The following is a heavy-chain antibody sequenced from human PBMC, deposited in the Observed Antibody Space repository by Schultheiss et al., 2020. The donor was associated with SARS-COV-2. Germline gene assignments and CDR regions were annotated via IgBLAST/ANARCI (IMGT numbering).Heavy chain of an antibody. CDR2: IYSGGST. CDR1: GFTFSSYS. J-gene: IGHJ4*02. V-gene: IGHV3-66*01. Sequence: GESLKISCAASGFTFSSYSMHWVRQAPGKGLEWVSVIYSGGSTYYADSVKGRFTISRDNSKNTLYLQMSSLRAEDTAVYYCVKNGGDFDWLLAFDYWGQGTLVTVSS. CDR3: VKNGGDFDWLLAFDY. D-gene: IGHD3-9*01.